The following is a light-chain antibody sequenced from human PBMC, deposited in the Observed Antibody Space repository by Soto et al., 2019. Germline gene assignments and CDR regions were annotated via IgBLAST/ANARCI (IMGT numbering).Light chain of an antibody. CDR2: DVS. V-gene: IGLV2-14*03. CDR3: SSYTISSTSWV. CDR1: SSDLGGYDY. Sequence: QSALTQPASVSGSPGQSITISCTGTSSDLGGYDYVSWYQHHPGKAPKLIIYDVSNRPSGVSNRFSVSKSGNTASLTISGLQAEDEADYYCSSYTISSTSWVLGGGTKLTVL. J-gene: IGLJ3*02.